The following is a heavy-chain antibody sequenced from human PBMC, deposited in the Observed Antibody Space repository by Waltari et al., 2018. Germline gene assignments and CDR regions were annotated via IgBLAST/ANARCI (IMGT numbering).Heavy chain of an antibody. CDR3: AKEYGDSPGPFDY. CDR1: GFTFSSYA. J-gene: IGHJ4*02. D-gene: IGHD2-21*01. V-gene: IGHV3-23*01. Sequence: EVQLLESGGGLVQPGGSLRLSCAASGFTFSSYAMSWVRQAPGKGLEWVSASSGSGGSTYYADSVKGRFTIYRENSKNTLYLQMNSLRAEDTAVYYCAKEYGDSPGPFDYWGQGTLVTVSS. CDR2: SSGSGGST.